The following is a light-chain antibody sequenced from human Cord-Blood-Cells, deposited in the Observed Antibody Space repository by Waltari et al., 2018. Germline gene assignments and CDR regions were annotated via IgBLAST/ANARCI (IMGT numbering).Light chain of an antibody. CDR1: SSNIGSNT. CDR2: SNN. Sequence: QSVLTQPPSASGTPGQRVTISCSGSSSNIGSNTVNWYQQLLGTAPKLLIYSNNQPPSGVPDRFSGSKSGTSASLAISGLQSEDEADYYCAAWDDSLNGWVFGGGTKLTVL. V-gene: IGLV1-44*01. CDR3: AAWDDSLNGWV. J-gene: IGLJ3*02.